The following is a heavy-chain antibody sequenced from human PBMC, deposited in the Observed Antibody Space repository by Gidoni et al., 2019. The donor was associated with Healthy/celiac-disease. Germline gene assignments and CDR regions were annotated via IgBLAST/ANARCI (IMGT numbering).Heavy chain of an antibody. CDR2: ISAYNGNT. V-gene: IGHV1-18*01. CDR1: GYTFTRYG. Sequence: QVQLVQSGAEVKKPGASVKVSCKASGYTFTRYGLSGVRQPPGQGLEWMGWISAYNGNTNYAQKLQGRVTMTTDTSTSTAYMELRSLRSDDTAVYYCARSFTYYDFWSGYYTDGAEYFQHWGQGTLVTVSS. CDR3: ARSFTYYDFWSGYYTDGAEYFQH. J-gene: IGHJ1*01. D-gene: IGHD3-3*01.